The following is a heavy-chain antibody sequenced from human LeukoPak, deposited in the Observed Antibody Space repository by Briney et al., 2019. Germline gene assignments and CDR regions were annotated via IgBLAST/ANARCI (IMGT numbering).Heavy chain of an antibody. CDR3: ARLGPYSGRWYYFDY. Sequence: PSETLSLTCTVSGGSIRSSSYSWGWIRQPPGKGLEWIGSIYYSGSTDYNPSLKSRVTISVDTSKNQFSLKLTSVTAADTAVYYCARLGPYSGRWYYFDYWGQGTLVTVSS. V-gene: IGHV4-39*01. CDR1: GGSIRSSSYS. CDR2: IYYSGST. J-gene: IGHJ4*02. D-gene: IGHD6-13*01.